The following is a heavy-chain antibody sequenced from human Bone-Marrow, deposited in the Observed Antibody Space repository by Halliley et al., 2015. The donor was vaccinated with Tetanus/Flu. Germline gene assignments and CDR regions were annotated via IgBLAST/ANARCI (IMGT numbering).Heavy chain of an antibody. CDR2: ISFDGSRQ. V-gene: IGHV3-30*01. J-gene: IGHJ6*02. CDR3: ARGEASLYYYYHMDV. Sequence: WLTVISFDGSRQSYADSVKGRFTISRDNSKNTVYLQMNSLTAEDTAVYYCARGEASLYYYYHMDVWGQGTTVTVSS. D-gene: IGHD1-26*01.